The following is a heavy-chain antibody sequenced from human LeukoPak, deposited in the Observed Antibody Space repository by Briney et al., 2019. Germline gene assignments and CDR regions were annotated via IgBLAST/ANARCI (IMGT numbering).Heavy chain of an antibody. V-gene: IGHV4-39*01. CDR2: IDSGGDT. Sequence: PSESLSLTCTVSGGSIGRSYYWGWIRQPPGKALDWIGRIDSGGDTDHNPSLKSRVTMSVDTSKNHFSLKLSSVTAADTAVYYCARHASGVFDYWGQGTLVTVSS. J-gene: IGHJ4*02. CDR1: GGSIGRSYY. CDR3: ARHASGVFDY. D-gene: IGHD3-3*01.